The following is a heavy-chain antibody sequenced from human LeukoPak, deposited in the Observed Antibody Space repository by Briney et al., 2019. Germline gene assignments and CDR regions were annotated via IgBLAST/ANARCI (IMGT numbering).Heavy chain of an antibody. CDR2: IYSGGDT. CDR3: ARLPVD. Sequence: GGTLRLSCAASGFTVSSDYMSWVRQAPGKGLEWVSVIYSGGDTLYAEAVKGRFTISRDTSKNTLALQMNSLRAEDTAVYYCARLPVDWGQGTLVSVSS. D-gene: IGHD2-2*01. J-gene: IGHJ4*02. CDR1: GFTVSSDY. V-gene: IGHV3-66*01.